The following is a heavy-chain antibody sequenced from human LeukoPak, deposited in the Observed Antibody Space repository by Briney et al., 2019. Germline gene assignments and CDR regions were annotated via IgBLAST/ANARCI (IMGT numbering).Heavy chain of an antibody. CDR2: IGSTI. CDR1: GFTFSDYY. V-gene: IGHV3-11*04. J-gene: IGHJ4*02. CDR3: ATDPGAN. Sequence: GGSLRLSCVASGFTFSDYYMSWIRQAPGKGLEWVSYIGSTIYYADSVKGRFTISRDNSKNTLYLQMNSLRVEDTGVYYCATDPGANLGQGSLVIVSS.